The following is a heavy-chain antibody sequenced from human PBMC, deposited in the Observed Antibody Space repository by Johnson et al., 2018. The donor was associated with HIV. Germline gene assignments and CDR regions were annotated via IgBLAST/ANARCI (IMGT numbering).Heavy chain of an antibody. D-gene: IGHD5-24*01. CDR2: INWHGGST. V-gene: IGHV3-20*04. J-gene: IGHJ3*02. Sequence: VQLVESGGGVVRPGGSLRLSCAASGFTFDDYGMSWVRQAPGKGLEWVSGINWHGGSTGYADSLKGRITISRDNAKNSLFLQMNSLRAEDTAVYYCAREMAWEDAFDIWGQGTMVTVSS. CDR3: AREMAWEDAFDI. CDR1: GFTFDDYG.